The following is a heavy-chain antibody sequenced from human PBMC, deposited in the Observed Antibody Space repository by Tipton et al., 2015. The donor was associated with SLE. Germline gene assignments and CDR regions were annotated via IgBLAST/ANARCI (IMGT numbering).Heavy chain of an antibody. CDR3: ARRLTRSSGYDYFDY. V-gene: IGHV4-38-2*02. J-gene: IGHJ4*02. CDR1: GYSISSGYY. Sequence: TLSLTCTVSGYSISSGYYWGWIRQPPGKGLEWMGSIYHSGRTYYNPSLKSQVTISVDTSKNQFSLKLSSVTAADTAVYYCARRLTRSSGYDYFDYWGQGTLVTASP. CDR2: IYHSGRT. D-gene: IGHD5-12*01.